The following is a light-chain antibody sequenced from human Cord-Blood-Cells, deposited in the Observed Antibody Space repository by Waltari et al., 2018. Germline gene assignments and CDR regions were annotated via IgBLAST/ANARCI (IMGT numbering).Light chain of an antibody. Sequence: QSALTQPASVSGSPGQSITISCTGTSSDVGSYNLVSWYQQHPGKAPKLMIYEGSKRPSGVSNPFPGSKSGNTASLTISGLQAEDEADYYCCSYAGSSTFDWVFGGGTKLTVL. CDR3: CSYAGSSTFDWV. V-gene: IGLV2-23*03. CDR1: SSDVGSYNL. CDR2: EGS. J-gene: IGLJ3*02.